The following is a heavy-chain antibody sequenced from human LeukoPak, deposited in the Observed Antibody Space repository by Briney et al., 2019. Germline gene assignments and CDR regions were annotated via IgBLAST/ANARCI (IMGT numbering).Heavy chain of an antibody. CDR3: AKDRPTYYDFWSGKPFDY. CDR2: ISGSGGST. J-gene: IGHJ4*02. Sequence: GGSLRLSCAASGFTFSSYAMSWVRQAPGKGLEWVSAISGSGGSTYYADSVKGRFTISRDNSKNTLYLQMNSLRAEDTAVYYCAKDRPTYYDFWSGKPFDYWGQGTLVTVSS. D-gene: IGHD3-3*01. V-gene: IGHV3-23*01. CDR1: GFTFSSYA.